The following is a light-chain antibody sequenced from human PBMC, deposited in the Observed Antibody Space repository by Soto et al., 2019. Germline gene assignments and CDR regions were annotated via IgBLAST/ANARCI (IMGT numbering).Light chain of an antibody. CDR2: GNS. CDR3: QSYDSSLRGWV. V-gene: IGLV1-40*01. J-gene: IGLJ3*02. CDR1: SSNIGAGYD. Sequence: QSVLTQPPSVSGAPGQRVTISCTGSSSNIGAGYDVHWYQQLPGTAPKLLIYGNSNRPSGVPDRFSGSKSGTSASLAITGLQAEDEADYYCQSYDSSLRGWVFGGGTDVTDL.